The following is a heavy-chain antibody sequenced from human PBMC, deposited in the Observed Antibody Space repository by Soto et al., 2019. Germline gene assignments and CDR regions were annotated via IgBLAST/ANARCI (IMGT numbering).Heavy chain of an antibody. CDR3: ARGHSIDY. CDR2: ISGSTSTI. Sequence: EVQLVESGGGLVQPGGSLRLSCAASGFTFSTYSMNWVRQAPGKGLEWLSYISGSTSTIYYADSVEGRFTISRDNARNSLYLHMNSLRAEDTAVYYCARGHSIDYWGQGTLVTVSS. CDR1: GFTFSTYS. J-gene: IGHJ4*02. D-gene: IGHD5-18*01. V-gene: IGHV3-48*01.